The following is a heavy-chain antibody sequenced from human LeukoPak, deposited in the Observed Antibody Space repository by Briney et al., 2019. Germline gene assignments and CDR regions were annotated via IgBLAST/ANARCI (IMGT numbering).Heavy chain of an antibody. V-gene: IGHV1-69*01. CDR2: IIPIFGTA. D-gene: IGHD2-2*01. J-gene: IGHJ4*02. CDR1: GGTFSSYA. Sequence: SVKVSCKASGGTFSSYAISWVRQAPGQGLEWMGGIIPIFGTANYAQKFQGRVTITADESTSTAYMELSSLRSEDAAVYYCATTLGYCSSTSCSWGYWGQGTLVTGSS. CDR3: ATTLGYCSSTSCSWGY.